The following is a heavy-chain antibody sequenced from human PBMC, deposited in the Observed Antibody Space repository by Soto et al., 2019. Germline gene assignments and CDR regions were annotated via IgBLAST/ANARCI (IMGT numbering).Heavy chain of an antibody. CDR2: ISTYNGKT. Sequence: QVKLVQSGAEVKKAGASVKVSCKASGYTFISYGIAWVRQAPGQGLEWMGWISTYNGKTNYVQKFQKRDTMNTDTSTSTAYMEVRSLRSDDTALYYCARAWYATSWVGILHTGVHGVEIDFLGQGTLVTVSS. D-gene: IGHD6-13*01. J-gene: IGHJ4*02. CDR3: ARAWYATSWVGILHTGVHGVEIDF. V-gene: IGHV1-18*01. CDR1: GYTFISYG.